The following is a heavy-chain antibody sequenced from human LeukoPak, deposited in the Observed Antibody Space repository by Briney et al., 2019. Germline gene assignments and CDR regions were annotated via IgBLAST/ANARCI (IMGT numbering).Heavy chain of an antibody. CDR3: ARFHEDYFDY. CDR1: GYTFTSYG. J-gene: IGHJ4*02. Sequence: VASVKVSCMSSGYTFTSYGISWVRQAPGQGLEWMGWISAYNGNTNYAQKLQGRVTMTTDTYTSTAYMELRSLRSDDTAVYYCARFHEDYFDYWGQGTLVTVSS. CDR2: ISAYNGNT. V-gene: IGHV1-18*01.